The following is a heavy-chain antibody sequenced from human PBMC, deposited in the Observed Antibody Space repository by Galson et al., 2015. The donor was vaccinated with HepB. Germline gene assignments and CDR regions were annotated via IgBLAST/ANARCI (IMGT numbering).Heavy chain of an antibody. J-gene: IGHJ4*02. V-gene: IGHV3-7*03. CDR3: ARAQRGYSYGIDY. CDR2: IKQDGSEK. Sequence: SLRLSCAASGFTFSSYWMSWVRQAPGKGLGWVANIKQDGSEKYYVDSVKGRFTISRDNAKNSLYLQMNSLRAEDTAVYYCARAQRGYSYGIDYWGQGTLVTVSS. D-gene: IGHD5-18*01. CDR1: GFTFSSYW.